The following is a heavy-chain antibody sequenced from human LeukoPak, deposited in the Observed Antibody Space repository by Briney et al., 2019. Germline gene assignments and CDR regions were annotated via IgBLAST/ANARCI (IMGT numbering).Heavy chain of an antibody. Sequence: PSETLSLTCTVSGGSISSSSYYWGWIRQPPGKGLEWIGSIYYSGSTYYNPSLKSRVTISVDTSKNQFSLKLSSVTAADTAVYYCAREWFGEMIDYWGQGTLVTVSS. CDR2: IYYSGST. CDR3: AREWFGEMIDY. CDR1: GGSISSSSYY. D-gene: IGHD3-10*01. J-gene: IGHJ4*02. V-gene: IGHV4-39*07.